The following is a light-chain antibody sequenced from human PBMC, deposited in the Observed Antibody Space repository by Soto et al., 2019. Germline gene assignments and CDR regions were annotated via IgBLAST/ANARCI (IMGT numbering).Light chain of an antibody. J-gene: IGLJ1*01. Sequence: QYALTQPASVSGSPGQSITISCTGTSSDVGGYNYVSWYQQHPGKAPKLMIYDVSNRPSGVSNRFSGSKSGNTASLTISGLQAEDEADYYCSSYTSSSTHYVFGTGTKVTVL. CDR2: DVS. CDR1: SSDVGGYNY. V-gene: IGLV2-14*01. CDR3: SSYTSSSTHYV.